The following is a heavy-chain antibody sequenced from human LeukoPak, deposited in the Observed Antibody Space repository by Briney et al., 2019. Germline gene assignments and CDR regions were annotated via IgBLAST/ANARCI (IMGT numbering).Heavy chain of an antibody. Sequence: SETLSLTCAVYGGSFSGYYWSWIRQPPGKGLEWIGEINHSGSTNYNPSLKSRVTISVDTSKNQFSLKLNSVTAADTAVYYCATNRGKRYYYYGMDVWGKGTTVTVSS. CDR3: ATNRGKRYYYYGMDV. CDR1: GGSFSGYY. V-gene: IGHV4-34*01. CDR2: INHSGST. D-gene: IGHD2/OR15-2a*01. J-gene: IGHJ6*04.